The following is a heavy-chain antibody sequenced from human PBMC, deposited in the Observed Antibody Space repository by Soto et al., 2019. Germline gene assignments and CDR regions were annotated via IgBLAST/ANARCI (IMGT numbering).Heavy chain of an antibody. V-gene: IGHV1-3*01. CDR1: GFAFSNYA. D-gene: IGHD3-22*01. CDR2: INAGNGNT. J-gene: IGHJ1*01. Sequence: RAAVKVSCKASGFAFSNYAMHWVRQAPGQRLEWMGWINAGNGNTKYSQNFQGRVAITRDTSASTAYMEPSSLRSEDTAVYYCARGPYYYDSNQNQYFQHWGQGTLVTVSS. CDR3: ARGPYYYDSNQNQYFQH.